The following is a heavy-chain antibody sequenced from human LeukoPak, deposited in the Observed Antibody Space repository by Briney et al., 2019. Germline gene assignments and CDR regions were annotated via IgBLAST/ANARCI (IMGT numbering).Heavy chain of an antibody. Sequence: GGSLRLSCAASGFTFSIYGISWGRQAPGKGLEWVSYISSSGSNSYHADSVKGRFSISRDNSKNSLYLQMNSLRAEDTAMYFCASGYRSGPICAWGQGTLVTVSS. CDR2: ISSSGSNS. CDR3: ASGYRSGPICA. D-gene: IGHD3-16*02. J-gene: IGHJ4*02. CDR1: GFTFSIYG. V-gene: IGHV3-48*01.